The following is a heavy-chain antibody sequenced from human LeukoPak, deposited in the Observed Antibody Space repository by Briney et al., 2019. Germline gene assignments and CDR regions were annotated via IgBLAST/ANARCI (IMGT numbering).Heavy chain of an antibody. D-gene: IGHD3-22*01. J-gene: IGHJ4*02. CDR3: AKFRSGGYYDSSGYPDY. CDR1: GFTFSSYG. CDR2: ISYDGSNK. Sequence: GGSLRLSCAASGFTFSSYGMHWVRQAPGKGLEWVAVISYDGSNKYYADSVKGRFTISRDNSKNTLYLQMNSLRAEDTAVYYCAKFRSGGYYDSSGYPDYWGQGTLVTVSS. V-gene: IGHV3-30*18.